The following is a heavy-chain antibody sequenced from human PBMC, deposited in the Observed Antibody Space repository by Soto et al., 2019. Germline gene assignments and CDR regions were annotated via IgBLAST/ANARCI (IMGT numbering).Heavy chain of an antibody. Sequence: GEALKISCKGSGYSFTSYWIGWVRQMPGKGLECMGIIYPGDSDTRYSPSFQGQVTISADKSISTAYLQWSSLKASDTAMYYCARPRYPGRGYYGMDVWGQGTTVTVSS. CDR1: GYSFTSYW. D-gene: IGHD2-15*01. CDR3: ARPRYPGRGYYGMDV. V-gene: IGHV5-51*01. J-gene: IGHJ6*02. CDR2: IYPGDSDT.